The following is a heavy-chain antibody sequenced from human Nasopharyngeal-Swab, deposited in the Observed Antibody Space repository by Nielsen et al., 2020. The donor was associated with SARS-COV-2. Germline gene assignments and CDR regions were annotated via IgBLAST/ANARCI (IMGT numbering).Heavy chain of an antibody. CDR2: INPSGGST. Sequence: ASVQVSCKASGYTFTSYYMHWVRQAPGQGLEWMGIINPSGGSTSYAQKFQGRVTMTRDTSTSTVYMELSSLRSEDTAVYYCAREVVRGVMSPSWFDPWGQGTLVTVSS. CDR3: AREVVRGVMSPSWFDP. D-gene: IGHD3-10*01. J-gene: IGHJ5*02. V-gene: IGHV1-46*01. CDR1: GYTFTSYY.